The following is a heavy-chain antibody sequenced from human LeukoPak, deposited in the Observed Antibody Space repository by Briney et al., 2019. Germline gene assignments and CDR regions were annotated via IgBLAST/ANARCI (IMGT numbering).Heavy chain of an antibody. CDR1: GGSISCGGYS. V-gene: IGHV4-31*03. D-gene: IGHD6-19*01. J-gene: IGHJ4*02. Sequence: SETLSLTCSVSGGSISCGGYSWSWIRQPPGKGLEWIGYFYYSGCTYYYPSLKSRVSLSVDTSKNQSSLKLSSVTAADTAVYYCARESIAVDSYDYWGQGTLVTVSS. CDR2: FYYSGCT. CDR3: ARESIAVDSYDY.